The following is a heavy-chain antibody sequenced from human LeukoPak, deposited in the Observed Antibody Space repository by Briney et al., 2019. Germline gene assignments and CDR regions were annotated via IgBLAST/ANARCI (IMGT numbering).Heavy chain of an antibody. J-gene: IGHJ4*02. CDR3: AARYSSNWSYYFDY. Sequence: GGSLRLSCAASGFTVSSNYMSWVRQAPGKGLEWVSVIYSGGSTYYADSVKGRFTISRDNSKNTLYLQMNGLRADDTAVYYCAARYSSNWSYYFDYWGQGTLVTVSS. D-gene: IGHD6-13*01. CDR1: GFTVSSNY. CDR2: IYSGGST. V-gene: IGHV3-53*01.